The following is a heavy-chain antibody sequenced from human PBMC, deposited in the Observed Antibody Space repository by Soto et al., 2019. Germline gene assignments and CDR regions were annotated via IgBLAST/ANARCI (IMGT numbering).Heavy chain of an antibody. Sequence: PSETLSLTCTVSGGSISSGGYYWNWIRQHPGKGLEWIGYIFYTGSTYYNSSFKSRVTISVDTSKNQFSLKVSSVTAADTAVYYCARRRGSYPFDNWGQGTLVTVSS. D-gene: IGHD1-26*01. CDR3: ARRRGSYPFDN. CDR1: GGSISSGGYY. CDR2: IFYTGST. J-gene: IGHJ4*02. V-gene: IGHV4-31*03.